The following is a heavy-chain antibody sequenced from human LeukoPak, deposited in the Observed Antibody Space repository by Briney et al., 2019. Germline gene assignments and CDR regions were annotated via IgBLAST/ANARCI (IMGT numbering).Heavy chain of an antibody. CDR2: INPSGGST. CDR3: ARAGGYYYDSSGYNNFDY. Sequence: ASVKVSCMASGYTFTSYYMHWVRQAPGQGLEWMGIINPSGGSTSYAQKFQGRVTMTRDTSTSTVYMELSSLRSEDTAVYYCARAGGYYYDSSGYNNFDYWGQGTLVTVSS. V-gene: IGHV1-46*01. J-gene: IGHJ4*02. D-gene: IGHD3-22*01. CDR1: GYTFTSYY.